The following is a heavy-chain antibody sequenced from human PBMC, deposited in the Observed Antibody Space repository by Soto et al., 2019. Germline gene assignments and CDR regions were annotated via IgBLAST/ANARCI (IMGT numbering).Heavy chain of an antibody. CDR2: IIPIFGTA. J-gene: IGHJ4*02. V-gene: IGHV1-69*13. CDR3: ARANDYGDYDVY. D-gene: IGHD4-17*01. CDR1: GGTFSSYA. Sequence: EASVKVSCKASGGTFSSYAISWVRQAPGQGLEWMGGIIPIFGTANYAQKFQGRVTITADESTSTAYMELSSLRSEDTPVYHCARANDYGDYDVYWVRGTLGAVSS.